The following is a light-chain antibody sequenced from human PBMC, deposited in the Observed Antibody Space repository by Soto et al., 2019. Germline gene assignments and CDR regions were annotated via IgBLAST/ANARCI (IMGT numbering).Light chain of an antibody. V-gene: IGKV3-20*01. Sequence: EIVLTQSPGTLSLSPGERATLSCRASQRISSRYLAWYQQKPGQAPRLLVSGASNRATDIPDRFSDSRSGTDFSLTISRLEPEDCAVDFCQRYGSSPPFTFGPGTKVEI. CDR1: QRISSRY. CDR2: GAS. CDR3: QRYGSSPPFT. J-gene: IGKJ2*01.